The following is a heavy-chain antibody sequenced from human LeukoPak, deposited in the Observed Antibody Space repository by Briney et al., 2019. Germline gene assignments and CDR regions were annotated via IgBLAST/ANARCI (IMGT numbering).Heavy chain of an antibody. D-gene: IGHD7-27*01. CDR2: ISAYNGNT. CDR3: ARGPIPNWGFSRQPYYFDY. J-gene: IGHJ4*02. Sequence: ASVKVSCKASGYTFTSYGISWVRQAPGQGLEWMGWISAYNGNTNYAQKLQGRVTMTTDTSTSTAYMELRSLRSDDTAVYYCARGPIPNWGFSRQPYYFDYWGQGTLVTVSS. CDR1: GYTFTSYG. V-gene: IGHV1-18*01.